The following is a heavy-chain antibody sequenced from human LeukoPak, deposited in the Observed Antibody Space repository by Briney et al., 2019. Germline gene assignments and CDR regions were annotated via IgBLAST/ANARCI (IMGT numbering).Heavy chain of an antibody. Sequence: LRLSCTASGSSXSGHWMHWARQLPGKGLVWVSRISPTGSTTSYADSVKGRFTVSRDNAKNTLYLQVNNLRAEDTAVYYCARGPNSNWSGLDLWGQGTLLTVSS. D-gene: IGHD6-6*01. CDR2: ISPTGSTT. CDR1: GSSXSGHW. V-gene: IGHV3-74*01. J-gene: IGHJ5*02. CDR3: ARGPNSNWSGLDL.